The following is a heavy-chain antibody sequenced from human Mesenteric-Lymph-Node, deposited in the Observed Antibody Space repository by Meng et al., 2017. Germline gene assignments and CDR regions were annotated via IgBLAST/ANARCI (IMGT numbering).Heavy chain of an antibody. J-gene: IGHJ4*02. CDR2: IWYDGSNK. CDR1: GFTFSSHG. CDR3: ARGEIWFGELTSFDY. V-gene: IGHV3-33*01. D-gene: IGHD3-10*01. Sequence: QVRLVGLGGGVFQPGRSLRFSCAASGFTFSSHGMHWVRQAPGKGLEWVAVIWYDGSNKYYADSVKGRFTISRDNSKNTLYLQMNSLRAEDTAVYYCARGEIWFGELTSFDYWGQGTLVTVSS.